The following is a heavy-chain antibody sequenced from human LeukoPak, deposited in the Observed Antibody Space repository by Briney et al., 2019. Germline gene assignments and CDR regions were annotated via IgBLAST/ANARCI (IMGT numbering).Heavy chain of an antibody. D-gene: IGHD4-17*01. V-gene: IGHV1-18*01. J-gene: IGHJ4*02. Sequence: ASVKVSCKASGGTFSSYAISWVRQAPGQGLEWMGWISAYNGNTNYAQKLQGRVTMTTDTSTSTAYMELRSLRSDDTAVYYCAREGEGLYGDYVSFDYWGQGTLVTVSS. CDR3: AREGEGLYGDYVSFDY. CDR2: ISAYNGNT. CDR1: GGTFSSYA.